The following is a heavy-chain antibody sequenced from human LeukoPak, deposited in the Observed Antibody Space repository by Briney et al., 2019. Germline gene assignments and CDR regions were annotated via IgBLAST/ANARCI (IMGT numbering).Heavy chain of an antibody. CDR3: AKDELLWFGELAGIPY. CDR1: GFTFSSYA. J-gene: IGHJ4*02. Sequence: PGGSLRLSCEASGFTFSSYAMSWVRQAPGKGLEWVSAISGSGGSTYYADSVKGRFTISRDNSKNTLYLQMNSLRAEDTAVYYCAKDELLWFGELAGIPYWGQGTLVTVSS. D-gene: IGHD3-10*01. CDR2: ISGSGGST. V-gene: IGHV3-23*01.